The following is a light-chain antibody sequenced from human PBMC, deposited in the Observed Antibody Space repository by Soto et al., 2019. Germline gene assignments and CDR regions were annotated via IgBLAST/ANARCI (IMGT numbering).Light chain of an antibody. V-gene: IGKV3-20*01. J-gene: IGKJ1*01. Sequence: EVVLTQSPGTLSLFPGERATLSCRANQSVSSTFLAWYQQKPGQAPRLLIYGASRRATGIPDRFSGSGSGTDFTLTISSLEPEDFAVYYCQQYGTSLKWTFGQGTKVGVK. CDR2: GAS. CDR1: QSVSSTF. CDR3: QQYGTSLKWT.